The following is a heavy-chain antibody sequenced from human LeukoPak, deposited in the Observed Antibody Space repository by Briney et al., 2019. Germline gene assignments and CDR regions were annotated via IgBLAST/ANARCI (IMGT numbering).Heavy chain of an antibody. Sequence: KDGESLKISCKGSGYSFSNYWIGWVRQMPGKGLERMGLIYPSASETMYSPSFQGQVTISADKSFNTAYLQWSSLKASDTAMYYCARQCSSTSCPTSQTGFDPWGQGTLVTVSS. CDR2: IYPSASET. CDR3: ARQCSSTSCPTSQTGFDP. V-gene: IGHV5-51*01. D-gene: IGHD2-2*01. J-gene: IGHJ5*02. CDR1: GYSFSNYW.